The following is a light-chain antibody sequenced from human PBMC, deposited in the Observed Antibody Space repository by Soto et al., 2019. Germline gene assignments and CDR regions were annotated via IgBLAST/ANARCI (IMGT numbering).Light chain of an antibody. CDR1: QNVSSN. J-gene: IGKJ4*01. CDR3: QQYNNWPLT. Sequence: EIVMTQSPATLSVCPGERATLSCRASQNVSSNLAWYQQKPGQTPRLLIYDASSRATGIPARFSGSGSGTDFTLTISSLQSEDFAVYYCQQYNNWPLTFGGGTNVEIK. CDR2: DAS. V-gene: IGKV3-15*01.